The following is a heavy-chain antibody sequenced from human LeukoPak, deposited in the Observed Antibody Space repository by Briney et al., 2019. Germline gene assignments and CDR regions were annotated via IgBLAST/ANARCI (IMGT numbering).Heavy chain of an antibody. J-gene: IGHJ4*02. D-gene: IGHD3-9*01. CDR2: ISYDGSIK. Sequence: GRSLRLSCAASGFTFSSYGMQWVRQAPGKGLEWVAVISYDGSIKYYAGSVKGRFSISRDNSKNTVYVQMNSLRAEDTAVYYCAKEILTGYYIDYWGQGTLVTVSS. V-gene: IGHV3-30*18. CDR3: AKEILTGYYIDY. CDR1: GFTFSSYG.